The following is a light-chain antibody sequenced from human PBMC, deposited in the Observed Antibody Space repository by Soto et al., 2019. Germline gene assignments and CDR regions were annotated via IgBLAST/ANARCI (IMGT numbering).Light chain of an antibody. CDR2: EVT. CDR3: SSRAGSAPYV. J-gene: IGLJ1*01. CDR1: SSDVGGYNY. Sequence: QSALTQPPSASGSPGQSVTLSCTGTSSDVGGYNYVSWYQQHPGKAPKLMVYEVTKRPSGVPDRFSGSKSGNTASLTVSGLQADDEADYYCSSRAGSAPYVFGTGTKVTVL. V-gene: IGLV2-8*01.